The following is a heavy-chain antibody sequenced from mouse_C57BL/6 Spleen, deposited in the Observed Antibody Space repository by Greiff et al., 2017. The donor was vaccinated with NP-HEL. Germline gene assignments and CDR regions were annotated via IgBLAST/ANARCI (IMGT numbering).Heavy chain of an antibody. J-gene: IGHJ2*01. CDR1: GYAFSSYW. CDR3: ARSSYGSSSYYFDY. CDR2: IYPGDGDT. V-gene: IGHV1-80*01. Sequence: QVQLQQSGAELVKPGASVKISCKASGYAFSSYWMNWVKQRPGRGLEWIGQIYPGDGDTNYNGKFKGKATLTADKSSSTAYMQLSSLTSEDSAVDFCARSSYGSSSYYFDYWGQGTTLTVSS. D-gene: IGHD1-1*01.